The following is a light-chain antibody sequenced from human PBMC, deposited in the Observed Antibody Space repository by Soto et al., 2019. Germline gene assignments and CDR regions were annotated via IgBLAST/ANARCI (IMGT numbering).Light chain of an antibody. CDR3: QQLSNWPRT. V-gene: IGKV3-11*01. CDR2: DAS. CDR1: QSVSSY. J-gene: IGKJ1*01. Sequence: EIVLTQSPATLSLSPGERATLSCRASQSVSSYLAWYQQKPGQAPRLLIYDASNRATGIPARFSGSGSGTGFTLTISSLEPEDFAVYYCQQLSNWPRTFGQGTKVEIK.